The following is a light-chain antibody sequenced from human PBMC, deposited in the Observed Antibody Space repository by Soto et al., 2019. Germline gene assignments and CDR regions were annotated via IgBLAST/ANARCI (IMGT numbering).Light chain of an antibody. J-gene: IGKJ1*01. CDR1: QSVTNY. V-gene: IGKV3-11*01. Sequence: EIFLTQSPDTLSLCSGERATLTCRASQSVTNYMAWYQQRPGQAPRLLIYDASNRATGVPARFSGSRSGTDFTLTISDLEPADFGLYYCQQRLNWPPGFGQGTKV. CDR3: QQRLNWPPG. CDR2: DAS.